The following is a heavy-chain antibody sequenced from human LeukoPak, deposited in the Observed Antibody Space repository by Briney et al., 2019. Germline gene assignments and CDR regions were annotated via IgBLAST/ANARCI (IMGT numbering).Heavy chain of an antibody. J-gene: IGHJ4*02. D-gene: IGHD2-15*01. V-gene: IGHV4-39*01. Sequence: PSQTLSLTCTVSGGSISTSTYYWGWIRPPPGKGMEWVGTIYYSGTTYYNPSLKSRVTISVDMSKNEFCLQLSFVTAADTAVYYCARRKGYCSGGSCYPFDYWGQGTLVTVSS. CDR1: GGSISTSTYY. CDR2: IYYSGTT. CDR3: ARRKGYCSGGSCYPFDY.